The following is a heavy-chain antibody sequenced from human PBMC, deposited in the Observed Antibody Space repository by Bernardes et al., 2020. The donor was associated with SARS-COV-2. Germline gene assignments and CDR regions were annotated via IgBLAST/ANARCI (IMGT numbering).Heavy chain of an antibody. D-gene: IGHD3-16*02. CDR2: ISYDGSNK. CDR3: ARTFGGVIIPIYGMDV. V-gene: IGHV3-30-3*01. J-gene: IGHJ6*02. Sequence: GGSLRLSCAASGFTFSSYAMHWVRQAPGKGLEWVAVISYDGSNKYYADSVKGRFTISRDNSKNTLYLQMNSLRAEDTAVYYCARTFGGVIIPIYGMDVWGQGTTVTVSS. CDR1: GFTFSSYA.